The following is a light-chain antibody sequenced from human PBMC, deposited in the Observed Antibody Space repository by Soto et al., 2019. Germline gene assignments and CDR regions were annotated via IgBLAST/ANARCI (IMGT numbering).Light chain of an antibody. V-gene: IGKV3-15*01. CDR3: QQRSNWPPLT. CDR1: QSVSSN. Sequence: EIVMTQSPATLSVSPGERATLSCRASQSVSSNLAWYQQKPGQAPRLLIYGASTRATGIPSRFSGSGSGTEFTLTISSLQSEDFAVYYCQQRSNWPPLTVGGVTKVEIK. J-gene: IGKJ4*01. CDR2: GAS.